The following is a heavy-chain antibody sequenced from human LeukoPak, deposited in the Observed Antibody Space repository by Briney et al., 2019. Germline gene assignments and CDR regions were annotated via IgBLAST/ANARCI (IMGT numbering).Heavy chain of an antibody. CDR1: GFTFSSFA. D-gene: IGHD2-21*02. J-gene: IGHJ6*02. CDR3: AKGIKGSYCNGDCYLTYYYYGLDV. CDR2: IGAGGFKT. Sequence: GGSLRLSCAASGFTFSSFAMSWVRQAPGKGLEWVSIIGAGGFKTYYADSVKGRFTISRDNSKNTLYLQMNSLRAEDTAVYYCAKGIKGSYCNGDCYLTYYYYGLDVWGQGTTVTVSS. V-gene: IGHV3-23*01.